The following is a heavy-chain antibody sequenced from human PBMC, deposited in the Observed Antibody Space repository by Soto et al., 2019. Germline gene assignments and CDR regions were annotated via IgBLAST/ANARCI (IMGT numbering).Heavy chain of an antibody. D-gene: IGHD6-19*01. CDR2: IYYDGSV. CDR3: ARHRIAVAGPLDY. Sequence: SETLSLTCTVSGGAIRNSVYYWGWIRQPPGKGLEWIGTIYYDGSVAYSPSLKSRVTLSVDTSRNHFSVKINSVTAADTAVYFCARHRIAVAGPLDYWGQGTLVTVSS. J-gene: IGHJ4*02. V-gene: IGHV4-39*01. CDR1: GGAIRNSVYY.